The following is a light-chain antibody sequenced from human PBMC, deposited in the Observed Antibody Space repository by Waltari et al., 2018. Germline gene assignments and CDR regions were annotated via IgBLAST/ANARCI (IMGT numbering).Light chain of an antibody. CDR2: GAS. V-gene: IGKV4-1*01. Sequence: DIVMTQSPDSLSVSLGERATINCKSSLSILHSSENKNYLGWYQQKSGQAPKLLIYGASTRESGVPDRFSGSGSGTDFTLTISSLQAEDVAVYYCQQYDSTPFTVGPGTKVDIK. CDR1: LSILHSSENKNY. CDR3: QQYDSTPFT. J-gene: IGKJ3*01.